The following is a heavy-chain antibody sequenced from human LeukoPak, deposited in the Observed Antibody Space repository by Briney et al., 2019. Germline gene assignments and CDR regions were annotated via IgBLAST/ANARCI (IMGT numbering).Heavy chain of an antibody. CDR2: SSYNGNT. Sequence: SETLSLTCTVSGGSISSYYWSFIRQPPGKGLEWIGFSSYNGNTNYNPSLKSRVTISVDTSKNQFSLKLSSVTAADTAVYYCARVVSGSYPYYYYYMDVWGKGTTVTVSS. CDR1: GGSISSYY. J-gene: IGHJ6*03. D-gene: IGHD1-26*01. V-gene: IGHV4-59*08. CDR3: ARVVSGSYPYYYYYMDV.